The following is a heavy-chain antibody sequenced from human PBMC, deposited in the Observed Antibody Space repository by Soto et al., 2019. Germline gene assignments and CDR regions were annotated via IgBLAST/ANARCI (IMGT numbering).Heavy chain of an antibody. CDR3: ARGPRLPAAAKRFDY. Sequence: GSLRLSCAASGFTFSSYAMSWIRQPPGKGLEWIGEINHSGSTNYNPSLKSRVTISVDTSKNQFSLKLSSVTAADTAVYYCARGPRLPAAAKRFDYWGQGT. V-gene: IGHV4-34*01. D-gene: IGHD2-2*01. CDR2: INHSGST. CDR1: GFTFSSYA. J-gene: IGHJ4*02.